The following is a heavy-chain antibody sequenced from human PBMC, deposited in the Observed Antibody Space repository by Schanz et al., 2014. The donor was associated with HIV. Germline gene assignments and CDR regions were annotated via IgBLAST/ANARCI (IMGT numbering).Heavy chain of an antibody. CDR1: GFSFSNYG. D-gene: IGHD4-17*01. Sequence: VQVVESGGGLVQPGRSLRLSCAASGFSFSNYGMHWVRQAPGKGLEWVAVMSYDGIRKNYADSVKGRFTISRDNSKNTLYLQMNNLRAEDTAVYGCARQGLRFSFWLDYWGQGTPVTVS. J-gene: IGHJ4*02. V-gene: IGHV3-30*03. CDR3: ARQGLRFSFWLDY. CDR2: MSYDGIRK.